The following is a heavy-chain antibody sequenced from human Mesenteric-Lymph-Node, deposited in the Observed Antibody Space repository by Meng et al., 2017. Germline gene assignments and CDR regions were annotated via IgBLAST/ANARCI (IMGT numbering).Heavy chain of an antibody. CDR3: ARVWNYDILTGYYTHYFDY. D-gene: IGHD3-9*01. J-gene: IGHJ4*02. CDR2: INPSGGST. CDR1: GYTFTGYY. V-gene: IGHV1-46*01. Sequence: QGQRVEYGSEGKKPGAPVKVSCKASGYTFTGYYMHWVRQAPGQGLEWMGIINPSGGSTSYAQKFQGRVTMTRDTSTSTVYMELSSLRSEDTAVYYCARVWNYDILTGYYTHYFDYWGQGTLVTVSS.